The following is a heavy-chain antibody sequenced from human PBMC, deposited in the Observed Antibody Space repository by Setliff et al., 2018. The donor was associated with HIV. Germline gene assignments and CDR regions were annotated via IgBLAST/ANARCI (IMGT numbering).Heavy chain of an antibody. CDR1: GFAFSSFG. J-gene: IGHJ5*02. CDR3: AKADDGAAAGPAP. CDR2: IWYDGTNK. D-gene: IGHD6-13*01. Sequence: GGSLRLSCAASGFAFSSFGMHWVRQAPGKGLEWVAVIWYDGTNKNYADSVKDRFTISRDNSKHTVYLQMNGLTPEDTAVYFCAKADDGAAAGPAPWGQGTLVTVS. V-gene: IGHV3-30*02.